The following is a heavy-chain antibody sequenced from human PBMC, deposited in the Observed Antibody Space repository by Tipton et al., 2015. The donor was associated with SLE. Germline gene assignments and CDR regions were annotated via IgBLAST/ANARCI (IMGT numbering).Heavy chain of an antibody. V-gene: IGHV3-33*01. D-gene: IGHD6-19*01. J-gene: IGHJ4*02. CDR2: IWYDGSNK. CDR1: GFTFSSYG. Sequence: SLRLSCAASGFTFSSYGMHWVRQAPGKGLEWVAVIWYDGSNKYYADSVKGRFTISRDNSKNTLYLQMNSLRAEDTAVYYCAREGSGWHWTFDYWGQGTLVTVSS. CDR3: AREGSGWHWTFDY.